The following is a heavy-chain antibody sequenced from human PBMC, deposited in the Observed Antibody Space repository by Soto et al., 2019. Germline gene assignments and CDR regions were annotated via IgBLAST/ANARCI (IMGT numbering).Heavy chain of an antibody. V-gene: IGHV3-33*01. CDR3: ARDLLSSSWYPRHYYYYGMDD. CDR1: GFTFSSYG. CDR2: IWYDGSNK. Sequence: GGSLRLCCAASGFTFSSYGMHGVRQAPGKGLEWVAVIWYDGSNKYYADSVKGRFTISRDNSKNTLYLQMNSLRAEDTAVYYCARDLLSSSWYPRHYYYYGMDDWGQGTTVTVSS. J-gene: IGHJ6*02. D-gene: IGHD6-13*01.